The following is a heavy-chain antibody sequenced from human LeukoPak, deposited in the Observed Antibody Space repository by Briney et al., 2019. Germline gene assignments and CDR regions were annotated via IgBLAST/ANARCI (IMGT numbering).Heavy chain of an antibody. CDR1: GFTFSSYS. CDR2: ISSSSSTI. Sequence: GGSLRLSCAASGFTFSSYSMNWVRQAPGKGLEWVSYISSSSSTIYYADSVKGRFTISRDNAKNSLYLQMNSLRAEDTAVYYCARDRVPHVLRYFDSVTGFDYWGQGTLVTVSS. CDR3: ARDRVPHVLRYFDSVTGFDY. J-gene: IGHJ4*02. V-gene: IGHV3-48*01. D-gene: IGHD3-9*01.